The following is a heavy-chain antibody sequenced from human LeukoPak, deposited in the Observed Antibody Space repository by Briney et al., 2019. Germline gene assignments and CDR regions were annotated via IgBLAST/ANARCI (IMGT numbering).Heavy chain of an antibody. CDR1: GYTFTSYD. Sequence: ASVKVSCKASGYTFTSYDINWVRQATGQGLEWMGWMNPNSGGTNYAQKFQGRVTMTRDTSINTAYMELSRLRSDDTAVYYCARSWRSNPDYWGQGTLVTVSS. CDR3: ARSWRSNPDY. V-gene: IGHV1-2*02. D-gene: IGHD6-13*01. J-gene: IGHJ4*02. CDR2: MNPNSGGT.